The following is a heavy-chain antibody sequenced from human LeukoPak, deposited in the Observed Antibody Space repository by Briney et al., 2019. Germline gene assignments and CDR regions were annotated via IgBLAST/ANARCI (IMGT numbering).Heavy chain of an antibody. Sequence: PGGSLRLSCAASGLTFSRYWMHWVRQAPGKGLVWVSRINSDGSSTSYADSVRGRFTISRDNAKNTLFLQMNSLRAEDTAVYYCASAVGGSPDYWGQGTLVTVSS. CDR2: INSDGSST. D-gene: IGHD6-19*01. J-gene: IGHJ4*02. V-gene: IGHV3-74*01. CDR1: GLTFSRYW. CDR3: ASAVGGSPDY.